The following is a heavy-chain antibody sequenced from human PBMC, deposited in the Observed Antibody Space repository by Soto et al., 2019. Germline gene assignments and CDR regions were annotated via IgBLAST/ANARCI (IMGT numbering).Heavy chain of an antibody. CDR3: AREGAVAGKDSKGYYYYGMDV. J-gene: IGHJ6*02. D-gene: IGHD6-19*01. CDR2: IWYDGSNK. Sequence: GWSLRLSCAGTGFAFSSYGMHWVRQAPGKGLEWVAVIWYDGSNKYYADSVKGRFTISRDNSKNTLYLQMNSLRAEDTAVYYCAREGAVAGKDSKGYYYYGMDVWGQGTTVTASS. CDR1: GFAFSSYG. V-gene: IGHV3-33*01.